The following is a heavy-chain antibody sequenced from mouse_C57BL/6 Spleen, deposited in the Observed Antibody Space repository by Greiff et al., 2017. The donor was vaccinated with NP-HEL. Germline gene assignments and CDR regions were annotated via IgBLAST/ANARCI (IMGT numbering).Heavy chain of an antibody. CDR1: GYTFTSYW. Sequence: VQLQQPGAELVKPGASVKLSCKASGYTFTSYWMQWVKQRPGQGLEWIGEIDPSDSYTNYNQKFKGKATLTVDTSSSTAYMQLSSLTSEDSAVYYCARGRLRAMDYWGQGTSVTVSS. V-gene: IGHV1-50*01. CDR2: IDPSDSYT. D-gene: IGHD3-2*02. CDR3: ARGRLRAMDY. J-gene: IGHJ4*01.